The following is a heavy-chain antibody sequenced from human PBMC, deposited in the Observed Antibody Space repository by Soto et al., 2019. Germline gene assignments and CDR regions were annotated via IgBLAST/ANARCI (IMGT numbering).Heavy chain of an antibody. CDR1: GGTFSSYA. D-gene: IGHD1-1*01. J-gene: IGHJ6*02. Sequence: ASVKVSCKASGGTFSSYAISWVRQAPGQGLEWMGGIIPIFGTANYAQKFQGRVTITADESTSTAYMELSSLRSEDTAVYYCARDQLEQGDYYYYGMDVWGQGTTVTVSS. CDR3: ARDQLEQGDYYYYGMDV. CDR2: IIPIFGTA. V-gene: IGHV1-69*13.